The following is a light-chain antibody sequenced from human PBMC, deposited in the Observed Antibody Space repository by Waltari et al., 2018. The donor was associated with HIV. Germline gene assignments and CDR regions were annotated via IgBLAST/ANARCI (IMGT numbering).Light chain of an antibody. V-gene: IGKV1-5*03. Sequence: DIQMTQSPSTLSASVGDRVTITFRASQSISSWLAWYQQKPGKAPKLLIYKASSLESGVQSMFSGSGYGTEFTLTISCLQPDDFATYYCQQYNSQGTFGQGTKVEIK. CDR1: QSISSW. J-gene: IGKJ1*01. CDR3: QQYNSQGT. CDR2: KAS.